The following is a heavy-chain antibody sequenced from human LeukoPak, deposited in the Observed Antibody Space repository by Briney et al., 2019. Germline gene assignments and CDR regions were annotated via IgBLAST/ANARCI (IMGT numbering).Heavy chain of an antibody. CDR3: TTGYTVASHDHY. CDR1: GFTFSDAW. J-gene: IGHJ4*02. D-gene: IGHD5-18*01. V-gene: IGHV3-15*01. Sequence: PGGSLRLSCAASGFTFSDAWMNWVRQAPGKGLEWVGLIRTKNQGATTDYAAPVRGRFTISRDDSKNTLYLQMNSLRTEDTALYYCTTGYTVASHDHYWSQGTLVTVSS. CDR2: IRTKNQGATT.